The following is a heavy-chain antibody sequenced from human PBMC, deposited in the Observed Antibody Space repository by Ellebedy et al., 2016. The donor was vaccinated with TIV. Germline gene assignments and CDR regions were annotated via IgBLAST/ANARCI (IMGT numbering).Heavy chain of an antibody. CDR1: GGSFSGNY. V-gene: IGHV4-34*01. CDR3: ARAPGRALTAYYKRDYGMDV. CDR2: INHSGST. D-gene: IGHD3-9*01. J-gene: IGHJ6*02. Sequence: MPSETLSLTCAVYGGSFSGNYWSWIRQPPGKGLEWIGEINHSGSTNYNPSLKSRVTISVDTSKNQFSRKLSSATAADTAVYYCARAPGRALTAYYKRDYGMDVWGQGTTVIVSS.